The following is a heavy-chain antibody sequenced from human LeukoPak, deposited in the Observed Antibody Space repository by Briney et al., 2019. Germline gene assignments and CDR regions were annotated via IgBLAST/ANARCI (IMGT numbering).Heavy chain of an antibody. Sequence: GGCLRLSCAASESTSSIFWMHSVCHTHGRRPVWVSGINRDGSTTTYADSVKGRFTVSRDNAKNTLYLQMSSLRAEDTAVYYFARGNYYGMDVWGQGTTVTVSS. CDR2: INRDGSTT. J-gene: IGHJ6*02. CDR3: ARGNYYGMDV. CDR1: ESTSSIFW. V-gene: IGHV3-74*03. D-gene: IGHD2/OR15-2a*01.